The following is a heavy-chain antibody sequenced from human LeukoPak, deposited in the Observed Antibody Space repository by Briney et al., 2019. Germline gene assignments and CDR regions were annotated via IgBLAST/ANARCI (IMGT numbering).Heavy chain of an antibody. J-gene: IGHJ4*02. V-gene: IGHV3-53*01. Sequence: GGSLRLSCAASGFTVSSNYMSWVRQAPGKGLEWVSVIYSGGSTYYADSVKGRFTISRDNSKNTLYLQMNSLRAEDTAVYYCARDPSNTSGRYLFFDYWGQGTLVTVSS. D-gene: IGHD6-19*01. CDR1: GFTVSSNY. CDR3: ARDPSNTSGRYLFFDY. CDR2: IYSGGST.